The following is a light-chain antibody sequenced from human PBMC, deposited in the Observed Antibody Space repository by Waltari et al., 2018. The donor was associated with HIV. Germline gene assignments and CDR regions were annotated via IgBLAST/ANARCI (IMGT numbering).Light chain of an antibody. J-gene: IGLJ1*01. V-gene: IGLV1-40*01. CDR2: GET. CDR1: SSNIGAGYD. Sequence: QSVLTPPPSVSGAPGQRVTISCTGSSSNIGAGYDVHWFQQLPGTAPKLLIYGETKRPAGVPDGFSGSKSGTSASLPITGLQAEDEADYYGQSYDSGLTAYVFGTGTKVTVL. CDR3: QSYDSGLTAYV.